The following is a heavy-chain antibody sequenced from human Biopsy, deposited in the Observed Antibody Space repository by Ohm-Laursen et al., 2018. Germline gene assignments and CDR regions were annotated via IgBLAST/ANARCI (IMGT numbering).Heavy chain of an antibody. Sequence: SETLSLTCTVSGASVTSGSYYWSWIRQPPGKGLEWLGYISNNGSTNYNPSLKSRVTISVDTPKNHFSLKLTSVTAADTAVYYCARESALAGDFDSWGQGTLVTVSS. V-gene: IGHV4-61*01. CDR2: ISNNGST. J-gene: IGHJ4*02. D-gene: IGHD6-19*01. CDR1: GASVTSGSYY. CDR3: ARESALAGDFDS.